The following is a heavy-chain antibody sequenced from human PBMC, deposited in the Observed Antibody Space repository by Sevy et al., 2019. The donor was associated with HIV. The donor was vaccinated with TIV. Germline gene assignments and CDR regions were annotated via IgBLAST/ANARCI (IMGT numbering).Heavy chain of an antibody. Sequence: GGSLRLSCPTSGFIFYTYAMTWVRQAPGKGLEWVASITDNGAKTFYADSVKGRFTISRDNSQSTLFLHMNSLRGDDTAVYFCAKTEYTSGWFYWGQGTLVTVSS. J-gene: IGHJ4*02. CDR1: GFIFYTYA. D-gene: IGHD6-19*01. V-gene: IGHV3-23*01. CDR3: AKTEYTSGWFY. CDR2: ITDNGAKT.